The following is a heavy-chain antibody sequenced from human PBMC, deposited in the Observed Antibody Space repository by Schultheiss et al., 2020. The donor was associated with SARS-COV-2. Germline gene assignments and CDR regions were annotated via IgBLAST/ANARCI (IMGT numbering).Heavy chain of an antibody. CDR3: ARVWSGCSSTSCYTGDYYYYYMDV. Sequence: SETLSLTCTVSGGSISSSSYYWGWIRQPPGKGLEWIGYIYYSGSTNYNPSLKSRVTISVDTSKNQFSLKLSSVTAADTAVYYCARVWSGCSSTSCYTGDYYYYYMDVWGKGTTVTVSS. CDR2: IYYSGST. D-gene: IGHD2-2*02. CDR1: GGSISSSSYY. J-gene: IGHJ6*03. V-gene: IGHV4-61*05.